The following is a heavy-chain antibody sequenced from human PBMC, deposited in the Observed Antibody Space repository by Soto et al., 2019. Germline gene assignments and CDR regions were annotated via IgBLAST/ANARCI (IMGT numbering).Heavy chain of an antibody. CDR1: GGTFSSYA. V-gene: IGHV1-69*13. D-gene: IGHD3-10*01. Sequence: SVKVSCKASGGTFSSYAISWVRQAPGQGLEWMGGIIPIFGTVNYAQKFQGRVTITADESTSTAYMELSSLRSEDTAVYYCARWVRGVIIQAMVWGQGTLVTVSS. CDR2: IIPIFGTV. CDR3: ARWVRGVIIQAMV. J-gene: IGHJ4*02.